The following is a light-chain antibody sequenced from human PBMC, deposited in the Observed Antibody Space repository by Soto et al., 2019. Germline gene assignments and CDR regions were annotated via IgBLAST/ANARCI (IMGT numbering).Light chain of an antibody. V-gene: IGKV3-15*01. CDR2: DAS. CDR3: QQYYVWNT. CDR1: QSVDSK. Sequence: EIVMTQSPATLSVSPGERAIFSCRASQSVDSKLAWYQQKLGQAPRLLIYDASARATGISARFSGSGSGTEFTLTISSLQSEDFAIYYCQQYYVWNTFGGGTKV. J-gene: IGKJ4*01.